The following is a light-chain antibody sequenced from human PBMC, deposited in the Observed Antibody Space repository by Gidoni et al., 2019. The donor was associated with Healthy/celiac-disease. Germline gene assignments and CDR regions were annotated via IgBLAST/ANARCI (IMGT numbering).Light chain of an antibody. CDR2: AES. CDR1: QGISSY. Sequence: DIQLTQSPSFLSASVGDRVTIPCRASQGISSYLAWYQQKPGKAPKLLIYAESTLQSGVPSRFSGSGSGTEFTLTISSLQPEDFATYYCQQLNSYPHTFGGGTKVEIK. V-gene: IGKV1-9*01. CDR3: QQLNSYPHT. J-gene: IGKJ4*01.